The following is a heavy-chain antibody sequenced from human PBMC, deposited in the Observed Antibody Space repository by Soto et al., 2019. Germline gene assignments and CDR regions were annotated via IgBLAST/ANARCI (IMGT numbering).Heavy chain of an antibody. CDR2: IYYSGST. J-gene: IGHJ4*02. V-gene: IGHV4-59*01. D-gene: IGHD3-10*01. Sequence: SETLSLTCTVSGGPISSYYWSWIRQPPGKGLEWIGYIYYSGSTNYNPSLKSRVTISVDTSKNQFSLKLSSVTAADTAVYYCARDRHYPGAAQYYFDYWGQGTLVTVSS. CDR1: GGPISSYY. CDR3: ARDRHYPGAAQYYFDY.